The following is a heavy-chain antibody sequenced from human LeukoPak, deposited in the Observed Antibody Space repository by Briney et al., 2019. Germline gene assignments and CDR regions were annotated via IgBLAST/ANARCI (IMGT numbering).Heavy chain of an antibody. CDR1: VFSFPNYW. J-gene: IGHJ4*02. CDR3: ARRNRYCSGGSCSSGTNFDY. D-gene: IGHD2-15*01. CDR2: IYPGGSDT. Sequence: PGESLKISAKGSVFSFPNYWIGGVRPLPGRGLECLGIIYPGGSDTRYSPSFDRQVTISADKSISTAYLQWSSLKAPEAAMYYCARRNRYCSGGSCSSGTNFDYWGQGTLGTVSS. V-gene: IGHV5-51*01.